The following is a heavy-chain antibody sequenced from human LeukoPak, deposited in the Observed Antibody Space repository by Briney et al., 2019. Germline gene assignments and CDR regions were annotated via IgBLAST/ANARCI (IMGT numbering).Heavy chain of an antibody. CDR1: GFTVSSNY. CDR2: ICSGGST. V-gene: IGHV3-53*01. Sequence: GGSLRLSCAASGFTVSSNYMSWVRQAPGKGLEWVSVICSGGSTYYADSVKGRFTISRDNSKNTLYLQMNSLRAEDTAVYYCARDRGFDYYDSSGYYEFGAFDIWGQGTMVTVSS. CDR3: ARDRGFDYYDSSGYYEFGAFDI. D-gene: IGHD3-22*01. J-gene: IGHJ3*02.